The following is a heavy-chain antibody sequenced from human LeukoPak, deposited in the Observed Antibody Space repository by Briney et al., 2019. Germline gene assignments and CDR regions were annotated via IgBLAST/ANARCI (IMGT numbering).Heavy chain of an antibody. CDR2: IYHAGST. CDR1: GASISSSNW. D-gene: IGHD6-19*01. CDR3: ARAAAVTGQFEF. Sequence: SETLSLTCTVSGASISSSNWWTWVRQPPGEALEWIGEIYHAGSTKYNPSLKSRLTISVDKSNNSFSLSLTSVTAADTAFYYCARAAAVTGQFEFWGQGTLVTVSS. J-gene: IGHJ4*02. V-gene: IGHV4-4*02.